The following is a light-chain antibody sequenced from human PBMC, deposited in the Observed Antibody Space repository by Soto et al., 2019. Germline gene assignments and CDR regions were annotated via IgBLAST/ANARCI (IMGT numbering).Light chain of an antibody. J-gene: IGLJ1*01. CDR1: NSDIGDWNY. V-gene: IGLV2-14*01. Sequence: QSVLTQPASVSGSPGQSITISCTGANSDIGDWNYVSWYQQYPGKAPKVIIYEVNYRPSGVSYRFSGSKSGNTASLIISGLQAEDEADYYCSSVSSVTTPFVFGGGTKVTVL. CDR3: SSVSSVTTPFV. CDR2: EVN.